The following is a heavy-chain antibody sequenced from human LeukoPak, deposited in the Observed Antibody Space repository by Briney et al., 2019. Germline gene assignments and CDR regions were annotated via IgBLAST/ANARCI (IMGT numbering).Heavy chain of an antibody. V-gene: IGHV3-23*01. CDR2: ISGSGGRT. J-gene: IGHJ4*02. Sequence: GGSLRLSCAASGFTFSSYAMSWVRQAPGKGLEWVSAISGSGGRTYYADSVKGRFTISRDSSKNTLYLQMNSLRAEDTAVYYCAKDSAFGGEDSWGQGTLVTVSS. D-gene: IGHD3-16*01. CDR1: GFTFSSYA. CDR3: AKDSAFGGEDS.